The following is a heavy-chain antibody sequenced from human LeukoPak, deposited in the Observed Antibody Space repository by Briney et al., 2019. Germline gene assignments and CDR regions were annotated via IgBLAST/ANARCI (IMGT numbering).Heavy chain of an antibody. V-gene: IGHV2-70*01. CDR2: INWDYDK. CDR1: CFSLSTNQIP. J-gene: IGHJ5*02. D-gene: IGHD2-15*01. CDR3: ARVVAGPKWFDP. Sequence: APTLVNPTQTLTQSCTFSCFSLSTNQIPVSWIRQPPGKPLEWLAHINWDYDKYYSTSLKTRVTISKDTSKIQVVLIMTNMDPVDTATYYCARVVAGPKWFDPWGQGTLVTVSS.